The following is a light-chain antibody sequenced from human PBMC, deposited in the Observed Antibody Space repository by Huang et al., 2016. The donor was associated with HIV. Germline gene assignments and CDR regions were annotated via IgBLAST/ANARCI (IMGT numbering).Light chain of an antibody. V-gene: IGKV3-15*01. CDR3: QQYNDWPPLT. CDR1: HSVDSD. Sequence: EIEMTQSPATLSVSPGERATLSCSASHSVDSDLAWYQQKPCQAPRLLIYDASTRATGISAKFNGTGSGTEFSLSITNLQSEDFAVYYCQQYNDWPPLTFGGGTKVEI. J-gene: IGKJ4*01. CDR2: DAS.